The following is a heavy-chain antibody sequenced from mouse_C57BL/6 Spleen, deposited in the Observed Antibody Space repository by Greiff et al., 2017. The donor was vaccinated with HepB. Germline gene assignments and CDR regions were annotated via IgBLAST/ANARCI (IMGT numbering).Heavy chain of an antibody. CDR3: ARPGDYDGFDY. J-gene: IGHJ2*01. CDR2: IDPSDSYT. CDR1: GYTFTSYW. D-gene: IGHD2-4*01. V-gene: IGHV1-59*01. Sequence: QVQLQQPGAELVRPGTSVKLSCKASGYTFTSYWMHWVKQRPGQGLEWIGVIDPSDSYTNYNQKFKGKATWTVDTSSSTAYMQRSSLTAEDSAVYYCARPGDYDGFDYWGQGTTLTVSS.